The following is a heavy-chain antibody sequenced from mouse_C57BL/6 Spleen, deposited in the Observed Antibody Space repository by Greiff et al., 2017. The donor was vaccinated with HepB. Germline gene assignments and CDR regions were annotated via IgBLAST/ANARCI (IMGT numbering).Heavy chain of an antibody. CDR2: IDPSDSYT. CDR3: ARYVYSFDY. V-gene: IGHV1-69*01. Sequence: QVQLQQPGAELVMPGASVKLSCKASGYTFTSYWMHWVKQRPGQGLEWIGEIDPSDSYTNYNQKFKGKSTLTVDKSSSTAYMQLSSLTSEDSAVYYCARYVYSFDYWGQGTTLTVSS. CDR1: GYTFTSYW. J-gene: IGHJ2*01.